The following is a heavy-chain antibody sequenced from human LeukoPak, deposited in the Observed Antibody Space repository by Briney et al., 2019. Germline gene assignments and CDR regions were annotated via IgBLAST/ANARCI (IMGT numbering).Heavy chain of an antibody. CDR1: GYDFSIYT. CDR3: ARVGLDYDFWSGLLDY. J-gene: IGHJ4*02. CDR2: MNTNTGKA. Sequence: ASVKVSCKPSGYDFSIYTLNWVRQVPGQGPEWMGWMNTNTGKATYAQDFRGRFVFSFDSSVSTAYLEITSLKAADTAVYYCARVGLDYDFWSGLLDYWGQGTLVTVSS. V-gene: IGHV7-4-1*02. D-gene: IGHD3-3*01.